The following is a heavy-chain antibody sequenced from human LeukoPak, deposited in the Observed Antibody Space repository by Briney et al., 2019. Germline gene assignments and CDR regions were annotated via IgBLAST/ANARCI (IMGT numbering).Heavy chain of an antibody. Sequence: PGGSLRLSCAASGFTFSSYAMSWVRQAPGKGLEWVSAISGSGGSTYYADSVKGRFTISRDNSKNTLYLQMNSLRAEDTAVYYCAKSPYSYCSSTSCYADYWGQGTLVTVSS. D-gene: IGHD2-2*01. V-gene: IGHV3-23*01. CDR2: ISGSGGST. CDR1: GFTFSSYA. J-gene: IGHJ4*02. CDR3: AKSPYSYCSSTSCYADY.